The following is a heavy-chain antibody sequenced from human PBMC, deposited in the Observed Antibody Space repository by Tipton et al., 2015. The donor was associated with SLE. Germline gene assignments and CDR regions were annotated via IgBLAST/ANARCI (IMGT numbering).Heavy chain of an antibody. CDR1: GFTFNNHW. CDR2: INTDGSSK. CDR3: ARRASDNYYYYMDV. V-gene: IGHV3-74*01. J-gene: IGHJ6*03. Sequence: SLRLSCTGSGFTFNNHWMHWVHQAPGQGLAWISRINTDGSSKTYADSVKGRFTISRDNAKSTLYLQIDSLRAEDSAVYYCARRASDNYYYYMDVWGNGTTVVVSS.